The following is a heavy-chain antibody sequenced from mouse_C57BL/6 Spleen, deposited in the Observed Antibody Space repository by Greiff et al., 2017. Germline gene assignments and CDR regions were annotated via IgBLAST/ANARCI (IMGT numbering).Heavy chain of an antibody. J-gene: IGHJ4*01. D-gene: IGHD1-3*01. CDR3: ARLPLTNAMDY. CDR2: IYPRDGST. Sequence: VQLQQSDAELVKPGASVKISCKVSGYTFPDHTIHWMKQRPEPGLEWIGYIYPRDGSTKYNEKFKGKATLTADKSSSTAYMQLNSLTPADSAVYFCARLPLTNAMDYWGQGTSVTVSS. V-gene: IGHV1-78*01. CDR1: GYTFPDHT.